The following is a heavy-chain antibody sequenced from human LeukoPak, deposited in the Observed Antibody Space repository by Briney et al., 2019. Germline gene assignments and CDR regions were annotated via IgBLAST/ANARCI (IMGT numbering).Heavy chain of an antibody. Sequence: ASVKVSCKVSGYTLTELSMHWVRQAPGKGLEWMGGFDPEDGETIYAQKFQGRVTMTEDTSTDTAYMELSSLRSEDTAVYYCATLMTTVTDKDYWGQGTLVTVPS. CDR2: FDPEDGET. CDR3: ATLMTTVTDKDY. V-gene: IGHV1-24*01. J-gene: IGHJ4*02. D-gene: IGHD4-17*01. CDR1: GYTLTELS.